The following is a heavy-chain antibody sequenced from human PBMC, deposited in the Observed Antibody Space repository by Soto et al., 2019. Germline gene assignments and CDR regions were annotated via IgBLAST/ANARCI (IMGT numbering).Heavy chain of an antibody. CDR2: ISTAGDT. D-gene: IGHD3-16*01. CDR3: ARGGDRFDGMDV. V-gene: IGHV3-13*01. Sequence: PGGSMRLSCAASGFDFNGYDMHWVRQAPGKNLEWVAAISTAGDTYYLGSVKGRFTISREDAKNSLSLQMNSLRVGDTAVYYCARGGDRFDGMDVWGQGTTVTVSS. CDR1: GFDFNGYD. J-gene: IGHJ6*02.